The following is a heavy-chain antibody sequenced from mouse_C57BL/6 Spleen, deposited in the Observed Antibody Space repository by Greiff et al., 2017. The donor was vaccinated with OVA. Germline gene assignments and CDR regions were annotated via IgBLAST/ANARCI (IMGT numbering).Heavy chain of an antibody. CDR1: GFTFSDYY. CDR3: ARGYYGSSYDYYAMDY. Sequence: EVQRVESEGGLVQPGSSMKLSCTASGFTFSDYYMAWVRQVPEKGLEWVANINYDGSSTYYLDSLKSRFIISRDNAKNILYLQMSSLKSEDTATYYCARGYYGSSYDYYAMDYWGQGTSVTVSS. CDR2: INYDGSST. J-gene: IGHJ4*01. V-gene: IGHV5-16*01. D-gene: IGHD1-1*01.